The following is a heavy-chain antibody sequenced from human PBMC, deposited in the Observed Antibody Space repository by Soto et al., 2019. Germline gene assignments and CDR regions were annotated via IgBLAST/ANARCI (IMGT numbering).Heavy chain of an antibody. CDR2: ISYDGSNK. Sequence: GGSLRLSCAASGFTFSSYAMHWVRQAPGKGLEWVAVISYDGSNKYYADSVKGRFTISRDNSKNTLYLQMNSLRAEDTAVYYCASKGYCSGGSCSNGDDAFDIWGQGTMVTVSS. CDR3: ASKGYCSGGSCSNGDDAFDI. J-gene: IGHJ3*02. V-gene: IGHV3-30-3*01. CDR1: GFTFSSYA. D-gene: IGHD2-15*01.